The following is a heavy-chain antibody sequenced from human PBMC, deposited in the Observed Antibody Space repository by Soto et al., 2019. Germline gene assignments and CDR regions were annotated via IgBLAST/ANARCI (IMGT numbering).Heavy chain of an antibody. CDR3: ARDYGDIYNWFDP. CDR2: IYYSGST. V-gene: IGHV4-59*01. CDR1: GGSISSYY. J-gene: IGHJ5*02. Sequence: SETLSLTCTVSGGSISSYYWSWIRQPPGKGLEWIGYIYYSGSTNYNPSLKSRVTISVDTSKNQFSLKLSSVTAADTAVYYCARDYGDIYNWFDPWGQGTLVTVSS. D-gene: IGHD4-17*01.